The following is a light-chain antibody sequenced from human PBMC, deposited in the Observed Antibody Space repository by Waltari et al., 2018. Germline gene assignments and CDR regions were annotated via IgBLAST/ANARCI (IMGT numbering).Light chain of an antibody. J-gene: IGLJ3*02. CDR2: IHN. CDR3: AAWDGSLNAWV. CDR1: TSNIGSST. Sequence: QSVLTQPPSASGAPGQSVTISCSGSTSNIGSSTVNWYQQLPGTAPKLLISIHNERPSGVPDRFSGSTSGTSASLAISGLQSEDEADYYCAAWDGSLNAWVFGGGTKLTVL. V-gene: IGLV1-44*01.